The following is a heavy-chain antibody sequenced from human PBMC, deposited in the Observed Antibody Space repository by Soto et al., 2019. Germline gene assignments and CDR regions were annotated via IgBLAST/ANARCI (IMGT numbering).Heavy chain of an antibody. Sequence: TLSLTCSVSCASIRSTISYWGWIRQSPRKGLDLIGSVYYSGLTHYNSAFRGRVAIFVDTSKNQFSVRLNSVTAADTAVYSCAIRPAEGVAAGGNMDVWGQG. CDR1: CASIRSTISY. CDR3: AIRPAEGVAAGGNMDV. CDR2: VYYSGLT. J-gene: IGHJ6*02. V-gene: IGHV4-39*01. D-gene: IGHD6-13*01.